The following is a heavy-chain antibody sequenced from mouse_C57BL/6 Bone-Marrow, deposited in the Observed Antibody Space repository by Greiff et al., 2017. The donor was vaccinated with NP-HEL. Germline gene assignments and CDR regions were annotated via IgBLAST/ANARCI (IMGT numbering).Heavy chain of an antibody. D-gene: IGHD1-1*01. J-gene: IGHJ4*01. CDR2: ISDCGSYT. CDR1: GFTFSSYA. CDR3: AGDKTTVVATRGDYYAMDY. V-gene: IGHV5-4*01. Sequence: EVKLLEPGGGLVKPGASLKLSCAASGFTFSSYAMSWVRQTPEKRLEWVATISDCGSYTYYPDNVKGRYTISRDTAKNNLYLQMSHLKSEDTAMYYCAGDKTTVVATRGDYYAMDYWGQGTSVTVSS.